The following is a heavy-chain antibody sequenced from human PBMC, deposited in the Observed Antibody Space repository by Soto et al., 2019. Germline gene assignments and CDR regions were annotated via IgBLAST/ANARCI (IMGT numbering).Heavy chain of an antibody. V-gene: IGHV5-51*01. CDR3: ASARSSSAGAFDI. CDR2: IYPGDSDT. D-gene: IGHD6-13*01. J-gene: IGHJ3*02. CDR1: GYSFTSYW. Sequence: GESLKISCKGSGYSFTSYWIGWVRQMPGKGLEWMGIIYPGDSDTRYSPSFEGQVTISADKSISTVYLQWSSLKASDTAMYYGASARSSSAGAFDIWGQGTRVTVSS.